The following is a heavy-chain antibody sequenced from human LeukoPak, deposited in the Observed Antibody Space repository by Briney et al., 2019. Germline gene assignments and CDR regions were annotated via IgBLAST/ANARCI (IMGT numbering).Heavy chain of an antibody. D-gene: IGHD6-13*01. CDR3: ARGRVSSSTWYSTYCYYFYMDV. CDR2: IYYSGST. CDR1: GGSISSYY. V-gene: IGHV4-59*01. J-gene: IGHJ6*03. Sequence: SETLSLTCTVSGGSISSYYWSWIRQPPGKGLEWIGYIYYSGSTNYNPSLKSRVTISVDTSKNQFSLKLSSATAADTAVYFCARGRVSSSTWYSTYCYYFYMDVWGKGTTVTVSS.